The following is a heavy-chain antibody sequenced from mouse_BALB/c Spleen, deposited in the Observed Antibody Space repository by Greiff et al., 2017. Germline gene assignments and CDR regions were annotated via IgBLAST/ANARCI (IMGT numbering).Heavy chain of an antibody. J-gene: IGHJ3*01. CDR3: ARLGDYSY. CDR1: GFNIKDYY. Sequence: VQLQQSGAELVRSGASVKLSCTASGFNIKDYYMHWVKQRPEQGLEWIGWIDPENGDTEYAPKFQGKATMTADTSSNTAYLQLSSLTSEDSAIYYCARLGDYSYWGQGTLVTVSA. CDR2: IDPENGDT. D-gene: IGHD2-4*01. V-gene: IGHV14-4*02.